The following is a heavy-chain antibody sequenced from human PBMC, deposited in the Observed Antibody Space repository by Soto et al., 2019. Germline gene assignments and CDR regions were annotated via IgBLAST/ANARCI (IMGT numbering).Heavy chain of an antibody. V-gene: IGHV3-9*01. CDR3: AKGGGFGDLLARYGMDV. D-gene: IGHD3-10*01. CDR2: VSWNGDII. Sequence: EVQLVESGGGLVQPGRSLRLSCAVSGITFDAYAMHWVRQGPGKGLEWVAGVSWNGDIIGYVDSVRGRFTISRDNAKRSLYLEMNSLRIEDTALYYCAKGGGFGDLLARYGMDVWGQGTTVTVSS. CDR1: GITFDAYA. J-gene: IGHJ6*02.